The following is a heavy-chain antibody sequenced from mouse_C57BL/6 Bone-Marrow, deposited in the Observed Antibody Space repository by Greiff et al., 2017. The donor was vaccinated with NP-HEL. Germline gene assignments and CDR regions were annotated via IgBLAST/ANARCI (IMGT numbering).Heavy chain of an antibody. D-gene: IGHD2-1*01. CDR3: ARSGGNNYFDY. CDR1: GYTFTSYW. J-gene: IGHJ2*01. CDR2: INPSSGYT. V-gene: IGHV1-7*01. Sequence: QVQLQQSGAELAKPGASVKLSCKASGYTFTSYWMHWVKQRPGQGLEWIGYINPSSGYTKYNQKFKDKATWTADKSSSTADMQLCSLTYEDSTVYSCARSGGNNYFDYWGQGTTLTAAS.